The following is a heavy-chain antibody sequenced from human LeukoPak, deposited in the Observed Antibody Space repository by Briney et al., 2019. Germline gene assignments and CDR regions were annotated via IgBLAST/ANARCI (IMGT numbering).Heavy chain of an antibody. D-gene: IGHD3-10*01. Sequence: GRSLRLSCAASGFIFSNYGMYWVRQAPGKGLEWVAVIWYDGSNKYYADSVKGRFTISRDNSKNTLYLQMNSLRAEDTAVYYCARGPIGGNWFDPWGQGTLVTVSS. V-gene: IGHV3-33*07. CDR1: GFIFSNYG. CDR3: ARGPIGGNWFDP. J-gene: IGHJ5*02. CDR2: IWYDGSNK.